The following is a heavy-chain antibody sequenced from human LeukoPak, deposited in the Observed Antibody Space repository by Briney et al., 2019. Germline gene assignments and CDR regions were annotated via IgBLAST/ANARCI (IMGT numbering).Heavy chain of an antibody. V-gene: IGHV3-21*01. D-gene: IGHD1-26*01. CDR1: GFTFSSYS. Sequence: GGSLRLSCAASGFTFSSYSMNWVRQAPGKGLEWVSSISSSSSYIYYADSVKGRFTISRDNAKNSLYLQVNSLRAEDTAVYYCAGVVGNLGAPIDYWGQGTLVTVSS. CDR2: ISSSSSYI. J-gene: IGHJ4*02. CDR3: AGVVGNLGAPIDY.